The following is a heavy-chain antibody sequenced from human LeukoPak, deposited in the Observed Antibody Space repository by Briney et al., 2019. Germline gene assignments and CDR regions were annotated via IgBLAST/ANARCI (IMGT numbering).Heavy chain of an antibody. D-gene: IGHD3-3*01. CDR1: GGSISSYY. J-gene: IGHJ4*02. V-gene: IGHV4-59*01. CDR3: ARILRFLEWTETYYFDY. Sequence: SETLSLTCTVSGGSISSYYWSWIRQPPGKELEWIGYIYYSGSTNYNPSLKSRVTISVDTSKNQFSLKLSSVTAADTAVYYCARILRFLEWTETYYFDYWGQGTLVTVSS. CDR2: IYYSGST.